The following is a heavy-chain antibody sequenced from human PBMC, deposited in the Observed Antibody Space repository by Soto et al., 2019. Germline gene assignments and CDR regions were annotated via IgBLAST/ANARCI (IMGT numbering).Heavy chain of an antibody. D-gene: IGHD1-7*01. V-gene: IGHV4-4*07. J-gene: IGHJ4*02. CDR3: ARDRIIATSYYDY. Sequence: PSETVSLTCTVSSGSINIFYWSLIRQPAGKGLEWIGRIHSSGTTNYNPSLKSRVTMSVETSRNQFSLKLTYVTAAETAVYYCARDRIIATSYYDYWGQGVRVTVSS. CDR1: SGSINIFY. CDR2: IHSSGTT.